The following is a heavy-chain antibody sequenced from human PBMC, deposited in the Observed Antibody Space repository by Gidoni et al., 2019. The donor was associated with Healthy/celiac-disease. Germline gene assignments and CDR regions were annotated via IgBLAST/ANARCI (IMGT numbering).Heavy chain of an antibody. J-gene: IGHJ4*02. Sequence: QVQLQESGPGLLKPSETLSLTCTTSGGSMSSYYWSWIRQPAGKGLEWIGRIYTSGRNNYNPSLKSRVTMSVDTSKNQFSLKLSSVTAADTVVYYCVKEERHSYGSFDYWGQGTLVTVSS. CDR3: VKEERHSYGSFDY. V-gene: IGHV4-4*07. CDR2: IYTSGRN. D-gene: IGHD5-18*01. CDR1: GGSMSSYY.